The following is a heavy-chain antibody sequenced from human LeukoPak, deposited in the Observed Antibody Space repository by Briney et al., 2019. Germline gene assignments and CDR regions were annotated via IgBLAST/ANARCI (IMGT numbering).Heavy chain of an antibody. CDR1: GFTFSGYW. D-gene: IGHD3-22*01. CDR3: ARVRTDSSGYYYEGYDY. Sequence: GGSLRLSCAASGFTFSGYWMHWVRQAPGKGPVRVSRIDREGTYTTYADSVSGRFTISRDNAKNTLYLQMNSLRPDDTALYYCARVRTDSSGYYYEGYDYWGQGTLVTVSS. V-gene: IGHV3-74*01. CDR2: IDREGTYT. J-gene: IGHJ4*02.